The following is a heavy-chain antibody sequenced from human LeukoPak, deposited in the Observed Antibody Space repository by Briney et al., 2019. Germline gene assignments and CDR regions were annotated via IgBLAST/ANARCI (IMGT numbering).Heavy chain of an antibody. Sequence: SETLSLTCTVSGYSISSGYYWGWIRQPAGKGLEWIGRIYTSGSTNYNPSLKSRVTMSVDTSKNQFSLKLSSVTAADTAVYYCARDATLGYSYGQYYYYMDVWGKGTAVTVSS. CDR2: IYTSGST. CDR1: GYSISSGYY. J-gene: IGHJ6*03. CDR3: ARDATLGYSYGQYYYYMDV. V-gene: IGHV4-4*07. D-gene: IGHD5-18*01.